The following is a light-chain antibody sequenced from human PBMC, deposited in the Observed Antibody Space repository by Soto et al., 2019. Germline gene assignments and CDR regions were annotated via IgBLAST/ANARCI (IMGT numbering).Light chain of an antibody. CDR3: QQYYTTPPT. CDR1: QSVLFSSNNNNY. V-gene: IGKV4-1*01. J-gene: IGKJ4*01. CDR2: WAS. Sequence: DIVTAQSPESLAVSLGARATINCKSSQSVLFSSNNNNYLSWYQQKPGQPPKLLIHWASTRESGVPDRFSGSGSGTDFTLTISSLQAEDVAVYYCQQYYTTPPTFGGGTKVEIK.